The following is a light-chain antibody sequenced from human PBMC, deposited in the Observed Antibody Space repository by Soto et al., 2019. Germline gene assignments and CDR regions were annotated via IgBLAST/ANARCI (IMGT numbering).Light chain of an antibody. Sequence: QSAMSHPASVCWSPGQSITISCSGTSSDVGSYDHVAWYQQFPGKTPKLMIYEVSNRPSGVSSRFSGSKSGNTASLTISGLHAEDEADYHCISYTGSSTSYVFGSGTKVTVL. V-gene: IGLV2-14*01. CDR1: SSDVGSYDH. J-gene: IGLJ1*01. CDR2: EVS. CDR3: ISYTGSSTSYV.